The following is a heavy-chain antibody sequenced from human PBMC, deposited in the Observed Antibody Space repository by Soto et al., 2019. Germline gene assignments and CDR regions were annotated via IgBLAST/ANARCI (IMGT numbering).Heavy chain of an antibody. CDR3: ARGEAIVVVTAPLDY. CDR2: ISAYNGNT. V-gene: IGHV1-18*01. D-gene: IGHD2-21*02. J-gene: IGHJ4*02. Sequence: QVQLVQSGAEVKKPGASVKVSCKASGYTFTSYGISWVRQAPGQGLEWMGWISAYNGNTNYAQKLQGRVTMTTDTSXXTAYMELRSLRSDDTAVYYCARGEAIVVVTAPLDYWGQGTLVTVSS. CDR1: GYTFTSYG.